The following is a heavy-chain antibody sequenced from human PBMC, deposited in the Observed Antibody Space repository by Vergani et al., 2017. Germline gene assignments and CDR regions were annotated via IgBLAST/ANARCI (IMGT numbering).Heavy chain of an antibody. CDR1: VYTFTSYY. Sequence: QVQLVQSGAEVKKPGASVKVSCKASVYTFTSYYMHWVRQAPGQGLEWMGIINPSGGYTSYAQKFQGRVTMTRDTSTSTVYMELSSLRSEDTAVYYCARAFSSTSPFDYWGQGTLVTVSS. D-gene: IGHD2-2*01. J-gene: IGHJ4*02. CDR2: INPSGGYT. V-gene: IGHV1-46*03. CDR3: ARAFSSTSPFDY.